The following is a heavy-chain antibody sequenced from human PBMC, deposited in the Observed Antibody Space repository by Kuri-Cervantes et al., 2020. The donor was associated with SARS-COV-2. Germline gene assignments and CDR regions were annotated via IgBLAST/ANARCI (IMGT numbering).Heavy chain of an antibody. CDR3: ARVPEGGYPFQH. CDR1: GFTFSSYW. CDR2: INSDGSST. Sequence: ETLSLTSAASGFTFSSYWMHWVRQAPGKGLVWVSRINSDGSSTSYADSVKGRFTISRDNAKNTLYLQMNSLRAEDTAVYYCARVPEGGYPFQHWGQGTLVTVSS. J-gene: IGHJ1*01. V-gene: IGHV3-74*01. D-gene: IGHD6-13*01.